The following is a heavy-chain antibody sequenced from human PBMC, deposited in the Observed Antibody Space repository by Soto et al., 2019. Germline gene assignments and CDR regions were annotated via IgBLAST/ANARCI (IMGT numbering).Heavy chain of an antibody. J-gene: IGHJ6*02. Sequence: QVQLVQSGAEVKKPGASVKVSCKASGYTFTSYDINWVRQATGQGLEWMGWMNPNSGNKGKAQKSQGRVTMTRNTSISTAYLELSSLRSEDTAVYYCASERTGTTSMDVWGQGTTVTVSS. V-gene: IGHV1-8*01. CDR2: MNPNSGNK. CDR1: GYTFTSYD. CDR3: ASERTGTTSMDV. D-gene: IGHD1-1*01.